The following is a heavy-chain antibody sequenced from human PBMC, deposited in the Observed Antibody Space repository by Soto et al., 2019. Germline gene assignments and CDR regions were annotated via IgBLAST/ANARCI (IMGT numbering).Heavy chain of an antibody. D-gene: IGHD6-19*01. CDR2: IIGSGGST. Sequence: EVQLLESGGGLVQPGGSLRLSCAASGFTFSSYAMSWVRQAPGKGLEWVSAIIGSGGSTYYADSVKGRFTISRDNSKNTLYLQMNSLRAEDTAVYYCAKDPLSGGIAVAGACDIWGQGTMVTVSS. CDR3: AKDPLSGGIAVAGACDI. CDR1: GFTFSSYA. J-gene: IGHJ3*02. V-gene: IGHV3-23*01.